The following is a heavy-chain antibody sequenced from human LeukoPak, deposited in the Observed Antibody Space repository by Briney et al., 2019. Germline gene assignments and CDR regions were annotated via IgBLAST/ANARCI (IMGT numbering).Heavy chain of an antibody. Sequence: GGSLRLSCAASGFTFSDYAMHWVRQAPGKGLEWVTVISYDAKNNYYADSVKGRFTTSTDNSKNTLYLQMNSLRGEDTAVYYCARVDTAMVPYFDYWGQGTLVTVSS. CDR3: ARVDTAMVPYFDY. D-gene: IGHD5-18*01. V-gene: IGHV3-30*04. CDR1: GFTFSDYA. J-gene: IGHJ4*02. CDR2: ISYDAKNN.